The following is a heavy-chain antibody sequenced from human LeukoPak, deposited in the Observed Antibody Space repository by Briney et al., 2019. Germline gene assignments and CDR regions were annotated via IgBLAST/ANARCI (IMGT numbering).Heavy chain of an antibody. CDR3: AKEETTVVPEYYFDY. CDR2: ISYDGSNK. Sequence: GGSLRLSCAASGFTFSSYGMHWVRQAPGKGLEWVAVISYDGSNKYYADSVKGRFTISRDNSKNTLYLQMNSLRAEDTAVYYCAKEETTVVPEYYFDYWGQGTLVTVSS. J-gene: IGHJ4*02. D-gene: IGHD4-23*01. CDR1: GFTFSSYG. V-gene: IGHV3-30*18.